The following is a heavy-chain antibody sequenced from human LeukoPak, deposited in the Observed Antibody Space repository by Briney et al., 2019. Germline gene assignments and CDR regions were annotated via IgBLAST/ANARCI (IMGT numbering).Heavy chain of an antibody. Sequence: GGSLRLSCAASGFTFDDYGMSWVRQAPGKGLEWVSGIIWNGGNAGYADSVKGRSTISRDNAKNSLYLQMDSLRAEDTAFYYCARGGDGAHRRYFYYYMDVWGKGTTVTVSS. CDR1: GFTFDDYG. CDR3: ARGGDGAHRRYFYYYMDV. V-gene: IGHV3-20*04. CDR2: IIWNGGNA. J-gene: IGHJ6*03. D-gene: IGHD3-16*01.